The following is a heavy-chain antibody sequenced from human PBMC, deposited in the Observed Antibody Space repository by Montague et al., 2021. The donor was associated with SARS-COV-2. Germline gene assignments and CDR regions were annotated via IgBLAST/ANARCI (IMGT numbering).Heavy chain of an antibody. CDR1: GGSISSSSYY. D-gene: IGHD3-9*01. CDR2: IYYSGST. Sequence: SETLSLTCTVSGGSISSSSYYWGWIRQPPGKGLEWIGSIYYSGSTYYNPSLKSRVTISVDTSKNQFSLKLSSVTAADTAEYYCARDGSLRFEIFIGPRHYSYCLDVWGQGTTVTVSS. V-gene: IGHV4-39*07. J-gene: IGHJ6*02. CDR3: ARDGSLRFEIFIGPRHYSYCLDV.